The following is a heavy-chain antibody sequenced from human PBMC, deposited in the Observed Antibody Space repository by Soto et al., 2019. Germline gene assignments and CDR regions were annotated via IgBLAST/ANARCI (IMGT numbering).Heavy chain of an antibody. Sequence: QVRLQQWGAGLLKPSETLPLTCAVSGGSFSDYYWSWIRQPPGKGLEWIGEINHSGSTNYNPSLKSRVPISVDTSKNQFSLKLTSVTAADTAVYYCAREVPSRYFDLWGRGTPVTVSS. CDR2: INHSGST. V-gene: IGHV4-34*01. D-gene: IGHD1-1*01. J-gene: IGHJ2*01. CDR3: AREVPSRYFDL. CDR1: GGSFSDYY.